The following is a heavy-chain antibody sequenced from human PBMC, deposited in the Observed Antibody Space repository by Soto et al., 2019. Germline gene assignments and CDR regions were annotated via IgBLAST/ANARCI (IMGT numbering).Heavy chain of an antibody. CDR1: GCTFSSYA. V-gene: IGHV3-23*01. CDR3: AKDGVATRPPTDFDY. CDR2: ISGSGGST. J-gene: IGHJ4*02. Sequence: GXSLILSGAASGCTFSSYAMSCVRQAPLKGLEWVSAISGSGGSTYYADSVKGRFTISRDNSKNTLYLQMNSLRAEDTAVYYCAKDGVATRPPTDFDYWGQGTLVTVSS. D-gene: IGHD1-26*01.